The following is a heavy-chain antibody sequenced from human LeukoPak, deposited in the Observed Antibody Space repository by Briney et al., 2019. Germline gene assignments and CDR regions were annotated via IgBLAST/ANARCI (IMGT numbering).Heavy chain of an antibody. CDR1: GGSFSGYY. Sequence: SETLSLTCAVYGGSFSGYYWSWIRQPPGKGLEWIGEINHSGSTNYNPSLKSRVAISVDTSKNQFSLKLSSVTAADTAVYYCARGGITIFGVVHPKKYGMDVWGQGTTVTVSS. D-gene: IGHD3-3*01. V-gene: IGHV4-34*01. CDR2: INHSGST. J-gene: IGHJ6*02. CDR3: ARGGITIFGVVHPKKYGMDV.